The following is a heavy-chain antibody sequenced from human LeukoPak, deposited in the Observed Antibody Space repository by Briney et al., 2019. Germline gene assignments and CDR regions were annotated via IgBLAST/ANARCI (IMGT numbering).Heavy chain of an antibody. D-gene: IGHD1-14*01. CDR2: IHYSGST. V-gene: IGHV4-59*11. J-gene: IGHJ4*02. CDR3: SRAATGFNIPGAY. CDR1: GASISSHY. Sequence: PSETLSLTCSVSGASISSHYWSWIRQPPGKGLEWIGYIHYSGSTNCNPSLKSRVTISLDTSKNQFSLKLTSVTAADTAVYYCSRAATGFNIPGAYWGQGTLVTVSS.